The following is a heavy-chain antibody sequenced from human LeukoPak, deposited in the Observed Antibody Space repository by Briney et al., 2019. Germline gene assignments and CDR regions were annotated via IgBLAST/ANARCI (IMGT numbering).Heavy chain of an antibody. Sequence: GGSLRLSCAASGFIFSSYAMSWLRQAAGKGLEWVSAISGSGGSTYYADSVKGRFTISRDNSKNTLYLQMNSLRAEDTAVYYCAKGGGSFYDYWGQGTLVTVSS. CDR2: ISGSGGST. V-gene: IGHV3-23*01. CDR1: GFIFSSYA. D-gene: IGHD6-6*01. CDR3: AKGGGSFYDY. J-gene: IGHJ4*02.